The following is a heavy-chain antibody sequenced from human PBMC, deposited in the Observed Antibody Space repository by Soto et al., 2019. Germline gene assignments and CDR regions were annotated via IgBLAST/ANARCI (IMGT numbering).Heavy chain of an antibody. CDR2: IIPISGTT. CDR3: ARVRCFNGLCHTADYGMDV. J-gene: IGHJ6*02. Sequence: SVKVSCKASGGTFSSYAISWVRQAPGQGREWMGGIIPISGTTNYAQKFQGRVAITADESTDTVYMELSRLRSEDTAAYFCARVRCFNGLCHTADYGMDVWGQGTTVTVSS. V-gene: IGHV1-69*13. CDR1: GGTFSSYA. D-gene: IGHD2-8*01.